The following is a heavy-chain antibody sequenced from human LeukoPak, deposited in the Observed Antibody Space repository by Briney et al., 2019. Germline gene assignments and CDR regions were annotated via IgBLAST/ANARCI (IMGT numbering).Heavy chain of an antibody. CDR3: ARGVHDLLTGDHDAFDI. CDR1: GDSVSSNSAA. J-gene: IGHJ3*02. Sequence: SQTLSLTCAISGDSVSSNSAAWNWIRQSPSRGLEWLGRTYYRSKWYNDYAVSVKSRITINPDTSKNQFSLQLNSVTPEDTAVYYCARGVHDLLTGDHDAFDIWGQGTMVTVSS. D-gene: IGHD7-27*01. V-gene: IGHV6-1*01. CDR2: TYYRSKWYN.